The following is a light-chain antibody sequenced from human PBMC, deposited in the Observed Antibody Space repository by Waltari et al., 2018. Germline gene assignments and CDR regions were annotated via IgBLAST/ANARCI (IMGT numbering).Light chain of an antibody. CDR2: DVT. CDR1: SSDVGGYNY. J-gene: IGLJ3*02. V-gene: IGLV2-11*01. Sequence: QSALTQPRSVSGSPGQSVTISCTGTSSDVGGYNYVSWYQHHPGKAPKLIIYDVTKRPSGVPVRFLASKSDNTASLTISGLQAEDEAYYYCCSYAGSITFWVFGGGTKLTVL. CDR3: CSYAGSITFWV.